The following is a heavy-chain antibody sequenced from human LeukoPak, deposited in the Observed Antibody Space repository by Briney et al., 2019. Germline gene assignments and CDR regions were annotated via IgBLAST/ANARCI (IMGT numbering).Heavy chain of an antibody. Sequence: ASVKVSCKASGGTFSSYAISWVRQAPGQGLEWMGGIIPIFGTANYAQKFQGRVTITADKSTSTAYMELSSLRSEDTAVYYCAREGHPLYCSGGSCYSYWGQGALVTVSS. D-gene: IGHD2-15*01. J-gene: IGHJ4*02. CDR3: AREGHPLYCSGGSCYSY. CDR1: GGTFSSYA. V-gene: IGHV1-69*06. CDR2: IIPIFGTA.